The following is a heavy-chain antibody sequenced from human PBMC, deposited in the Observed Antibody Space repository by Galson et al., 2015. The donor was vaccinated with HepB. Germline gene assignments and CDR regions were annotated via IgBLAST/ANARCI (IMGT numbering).Heavy chain of an antibody. CDR3: ARDTGESVLLWFGELLKGAPLGYFDY. D-gene: IGHD3-10*01. J-gene: IGHJ4*02. V-gene: IGHV3-48*01. CDR2: ISSSSSTI. CDR1: GFTFSAYS. Sequence: SLRLSCAASGFTFSAYSMNWVRQAPGKGLEWVSYISSSSSTIYYADSVKGRFTISRDYVKNSMYLQMNSLRAEDTAVYYCARDTGESVLLWFGELLKGAPLGYFDYWGQGTLVTVSS.